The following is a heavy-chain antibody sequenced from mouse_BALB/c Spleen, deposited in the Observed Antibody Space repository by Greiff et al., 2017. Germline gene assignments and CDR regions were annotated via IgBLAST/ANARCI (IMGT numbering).Heavy chain of an antibody. Sequence: QVQLKESGPGLVQPSQSLSITCTVSGFSLTSYGVHWVRQSPGKGLEWLGVIWSGGSTDYNAAFISRLSISKDNSKSQVFFKMNSLQANDTAIYYCASLYDYDEGDYYYAMDYWGQGTSVTVSS. CDR3: ASLYDYDEGDYYYAMDY. D-gene: IGHD2-4*01. J-gene: IGHJ4*01. CDR1: GFSLTSYG. CDR2: IWSGGST. V-gene: IGHV2-2*02.